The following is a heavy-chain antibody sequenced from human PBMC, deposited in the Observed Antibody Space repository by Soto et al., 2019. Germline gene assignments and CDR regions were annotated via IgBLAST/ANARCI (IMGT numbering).Heavy chain of an antibody. Sequence: PSETLSLTCAVSGGSISSGGYSWSWIRQPPGKGLEWIGYIYPSGITYYNPSLKSRVTISIDTSKNQFSLRLSSVTAADTAVYFCARAGNYDVLSGRMYYFDSWGQGTPVTVSS. CDR1: GGSISSGGYS. V-gene: IGHV4-30-2*01. D-gene: IGHD3-3*01. J-gene: IGHJ4*02. CDR2: IYPSGIT. CDR3: ARAGNYDVLSGRMYYFDS.